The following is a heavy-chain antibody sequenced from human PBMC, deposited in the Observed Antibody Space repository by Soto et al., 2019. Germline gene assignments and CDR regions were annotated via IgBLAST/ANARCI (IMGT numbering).Heavy chain of an antibody. V-gene: IGHV4-39*01. D-gene: IGHD1-26*01. Sequence: EPLSLTGTDSGGCLTTNSYDWAWIRQPPGEGLEWIGTFFYGGSTFYNPSLRSRVTISVDTSKNQFALTLSSVTAADTAVYYCAKIILGDTRDYWGQGALVTVSS. J-gene: IGHJ4*02. CDR3: AKIILGDTRDY. CDR2: FFYGGST. CDR1: GGCLTTNSYD.